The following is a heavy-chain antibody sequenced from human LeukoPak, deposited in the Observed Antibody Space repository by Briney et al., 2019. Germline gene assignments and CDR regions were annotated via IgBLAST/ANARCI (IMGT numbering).Heavy chain of an antibody. CDR2: ISYDGSNK. CDR1: GFTFGDYA. J-gene: IGHJ4*02. D-gene: IGHD5-12*01. CDR3: ARDLSSLTYVDIVTFDY. V-gene: IGHV3-30-3*01. Sequence: GGSLRLSCTASGFTFGDYAMHWVRQAPGKGLEWVAVISYDGSNKYYADSVKGRFTISRDNSKNTLYLQMNSLRAEDTAVYYCARDLSSLTYVDIVTFDYWGQGTLVTVSS.